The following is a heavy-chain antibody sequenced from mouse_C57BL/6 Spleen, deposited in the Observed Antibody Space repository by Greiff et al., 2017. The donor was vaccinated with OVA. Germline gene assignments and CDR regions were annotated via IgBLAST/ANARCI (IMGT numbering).Heavy chain of an antibody. CDR3: ARMGGGYYPFAY. J-gene: IGHJ3*01. CDR2: IDPEDGET. CDR1: GFNIKDYY. Sequence: EVQLQQSGAELVKPGASVKLSCTASGFNIKDYYMHWVKQRPEQGLEWIGRIDPEDGETKYAQKFQGKATLTADTSSNTAYLQLSSLTSEDTAVYYCARMGGGYYPFAYWGQGTLVTVSA. D-gene: IGHD2-3*01. V-gene: IGHV14-2*01.